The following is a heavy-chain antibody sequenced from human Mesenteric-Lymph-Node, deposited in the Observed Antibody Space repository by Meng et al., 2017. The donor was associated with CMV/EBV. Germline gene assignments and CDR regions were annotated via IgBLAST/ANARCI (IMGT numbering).Heavy chain of an antibody. CDR3: ARDRRYSSGWSKLGYYYYYGMDV. D-gene: IGHD6-19*01. J-gene: IGHJ6*02. CDR1: GFTFSSYA. CDR2: ISYDGSNK. Sequence: GGSLRLSCAASGFTFSSYAMHWVRQAPGKGLEWVAVISYDGSNKYYADSVKGRFTISRDNSKNMLYLQMNSLRAEDTAVYYCARDRRYSSGWSKLGYYYYYGMDVWGQGTTVTVSS. V-gene: IGHV3-30*04.